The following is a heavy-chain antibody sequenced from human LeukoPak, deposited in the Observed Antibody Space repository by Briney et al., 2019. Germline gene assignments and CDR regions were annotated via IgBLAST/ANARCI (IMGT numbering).Heavy chain of an antibody. J-gene: IGHJ4*02. CDR2: IIPILGIA. V-gene: IGHV1-69*04. CDR3: ARDHYDSSGYNDY. D-gene: IGHD3-22*01. CDR1: GGTFSSYA. Sequence: ASVKVSCKASGGTFSSYAISWVRQAPGQGLEWMGRIIPILGIANYAQKFQGGVTITADKSTSTAYMELSSLRSEDTAVYYCARDHYDSSGYNDYWGQGTLVTVSS.